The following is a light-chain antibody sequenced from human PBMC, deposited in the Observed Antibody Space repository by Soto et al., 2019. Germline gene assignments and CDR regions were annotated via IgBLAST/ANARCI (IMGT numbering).Light chain of an antibody. Sequence: DIQMTQSPSTVAASVGDRVTITCRASQTISSWLAWYQQKPGKAPKLLIYKASSLHTGVPSRFSGSGSGTEFTLTITSLQPDDFATYYCQQSSGFSRTFGQGTKVDI. CDR2: KAS. CDR1: QTISSW. J-gene: IGKJ1*01. CDR3: QQSSGFSRT. V-gene: IGKV1-5*03.